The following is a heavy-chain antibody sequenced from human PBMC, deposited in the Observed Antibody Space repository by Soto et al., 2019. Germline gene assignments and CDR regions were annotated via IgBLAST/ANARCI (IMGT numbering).Heavy chain of an antibody. Sequence: ASVKVSCKVSGYTLTELSMHWVRQAPGKGLEWMGGFDPEDGETIYAQKFQGRVTMTEDTSTDTAYMELSSLRAEDTAVYYCAKVFHPAFYDFWSGYYTVVDYWGQGTLVTVSS. CDR1: GYTLTELS. J-gene: IGHJ4*02. D-gene: IGHD3-3*01. V-gene: IGHV1-24*01. CDR3: AKVFHPAFYDFWSGYYTVVDY. CDR2: FDPEDGET.